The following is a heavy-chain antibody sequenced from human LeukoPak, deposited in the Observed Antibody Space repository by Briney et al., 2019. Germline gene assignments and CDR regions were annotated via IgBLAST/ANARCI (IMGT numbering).Heavy chain of an antibody. CDR2: MNPNSGNT. CDR1: GYTFTSYD. CDR3: ATTLGYCSGGSCYGDAFDI. D-gene: IGHD2-15*01. Sequence: GASVKVSCKASGYTFTSYDINWVRQATGQGLEWMGWMNPNSGNTGYAQKFQGRVTMIRNTSISTAYMELSSLRSEDTAVYYCATTLGYCSGGSCYGDAFDIWGQGTMVTVSS. J-gene: IGHJ3*02. V-gene: IGHV1-8*01.